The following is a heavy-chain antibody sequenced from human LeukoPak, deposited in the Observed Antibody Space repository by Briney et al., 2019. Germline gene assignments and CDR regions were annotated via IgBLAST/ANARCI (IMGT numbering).Heavy chain of an antibody. CDR3: ARDRQSSGWLRY. V-gene: IGHV3-7*01. Sequence: PGGSLRLSCAASGFTFSSYWLSWVRQAPGKGLEWLANIKEDGSEKYYVDSVRGRFTISRDNAKNSLYLQMNSLRAEDTAVYYCARDRQSSGWLRYWGQGTLVTVSS. CDR1: GFTFSSYW. J-gene: IGHJ4*02. CDR2: IKEDGSEK. D-gene: IGHD6-19*01.